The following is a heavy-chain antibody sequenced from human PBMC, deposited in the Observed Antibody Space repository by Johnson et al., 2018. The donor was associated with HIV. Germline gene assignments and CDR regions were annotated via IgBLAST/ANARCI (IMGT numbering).Heavy chain of an antibody. CDR1: GFTFDDYA. V-gene: IGHV3-9*01. CDR3: AKGYGSGSYYNGNAFDI. J-gene: IGHJ3*02. Sequence: QLVESGGGLVQPGRSLRLSCVASGFTFDDYAMHWVRQAPGKGLEWVSGISWNSGSIGYADSVKGRFTISRDNAKNSLYVQMNSLRVEDTALYYCAKGYGSGSYYNGNAFDIWGQGTLVTVSS. D-gene: IGHD3-10*01. CDR2: ISWNSGSI.